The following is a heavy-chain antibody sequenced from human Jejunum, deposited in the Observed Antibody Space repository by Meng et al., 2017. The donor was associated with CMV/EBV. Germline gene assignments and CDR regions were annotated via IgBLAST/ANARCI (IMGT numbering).Heavy chain of an antibody. J-gene: IGHJ4*02. CDR2: TYYRSKWYN. CDR3: ARGRGWISDL. D-gene: IGHD6-19*01. Sequence: ISGDSVSSNSVTWNWIRQSPSRGLEWLGRTYYRSKWYNDYAVSVKSRISINADTSKNQFTLQLNSVTPEDAAVYYCARGRGWISDLWGQGTLVTVSS. V-gene: IGHV6-1*01. CDR1: GDSVSSNSVT.